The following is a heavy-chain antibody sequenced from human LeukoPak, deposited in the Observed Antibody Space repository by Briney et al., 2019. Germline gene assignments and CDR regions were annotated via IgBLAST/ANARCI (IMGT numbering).Heavy chain of an antibody. Sequence: ASVKVSCKTSGYTFTDYYIHWVRQAPGQGLDWMGWINPNSGGTNHAQKFQGRVTMTRDTSISTAYMELSRLRSDDTAVYYCARDPSIAVAGSAMDVWGKGTTVTISS. CDR1: GYTFTDYY. D-gene: IGHD6-19*01. CDR3: ARDPSIAVAGSAMDV. J-gene: IGHJ6*04. V-gene: IGHV1-2*02. CDR2: INPNSGGT.